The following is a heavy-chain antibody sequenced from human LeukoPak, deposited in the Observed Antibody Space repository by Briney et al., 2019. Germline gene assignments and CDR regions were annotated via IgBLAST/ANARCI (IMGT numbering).Heavy chain of an antibody. D-gene: IGHD3-22*01. V-gene: IGHV4-59*01. Sequence: SETLSLTCTVSGGSISSYYWSWIRQPPGKGLEWIGYIYYSGSTNYNPSLKSRVTISVDTSKNQFSLKLSSVTAADTAVYYCARTNYYDSSEGAFDIWGQGTMVTVSS. J-gene: IGHJ3*02. CDR2: IYYSGST. CDR3: ARTNYYDSSEGAFDI. CDR1: GGSISSYY.